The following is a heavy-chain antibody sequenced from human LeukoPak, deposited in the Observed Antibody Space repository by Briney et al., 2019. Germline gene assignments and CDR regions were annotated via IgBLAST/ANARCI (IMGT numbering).Heavy chain of an antibody. CDR2: IIPIFGTA. J-gene: IGHJ4*02. CDR3: ARDSGYCSGGSCLYFDY. V-gene: IGHV1-69*13. CDR1: GGTFSSYA. Sequence: SVKVSCKASGGTFSSYAISWVRQAPGQGLEWMGGIIPIFGTANYAQKFQGRVTITADESTSTAYMELSGLRSEDTAVYYCARDSGYCSGGSCLYFDYWGQGTLVTVSS. D-gene: IGHD2-15*01.